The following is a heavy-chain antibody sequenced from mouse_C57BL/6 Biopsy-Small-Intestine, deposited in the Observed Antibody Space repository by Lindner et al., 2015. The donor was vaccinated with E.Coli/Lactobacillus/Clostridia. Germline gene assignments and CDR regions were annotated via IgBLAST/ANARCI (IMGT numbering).Heavy chain of an antibody. J-gene: IGHJ4*01. V-gene: IGHV9-3-1*01. CDR2: INTHTGKP. CDR3: AILAGGGSAY. CDR1: GYTFTNFD. D-gene: IGHD1-1*02. Sequence: VKVSCKASGYTFTNFDIDWVRQAPGQGLEWMGRINTHTGKPTYVQGFTGRFVFSLDTSVSTAYLQINYLKAEDTAMYYCAILAGGGSAYWGQGTLVTVSS.